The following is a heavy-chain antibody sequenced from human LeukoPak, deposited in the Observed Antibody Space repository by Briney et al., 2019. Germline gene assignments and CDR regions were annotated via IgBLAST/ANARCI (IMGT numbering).Heavy chain of an antibody. Sequence: SQTLSLTCTVSGGSISSGSYYWSWIRQPAGKGLEWIGRIYTSGSTNYNPPLKSRVTISVDTSKNQFSLKLSSVTAADAAVYYCARGPWKVAGPHGAFDIWGQGTMVTVSS. CDR1: GGSISSGSYY. D-gene: IGHD6-19*01. CDR3: ARGPWKVAGPHGAFDI. CDR2: IYTSGST. V-gene: IGHV4-61*02. J-gene: IGHJ3*02.